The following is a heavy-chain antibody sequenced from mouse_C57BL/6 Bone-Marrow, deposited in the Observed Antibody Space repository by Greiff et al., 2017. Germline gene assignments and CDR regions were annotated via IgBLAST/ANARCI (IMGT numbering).Heavy chain of an antibody. CDR3: ARARRLRRGGAMDY. CDR2: IDPNSGGT. Sequence: QVKLQQPGAELVKPGASVKLSCKASGYTFTSYWMPWVKQRPGRGLEWIGRIDPNSGGTKYTETFKSKATLTVDKPSSTAYMQLSSLTSEDSAVYYCARARRLRRGGAMDYWGQGTSVTVSS. J-gene: IGHJ4*01. CDR1: GYTFTSYW. V-gene: IGHV1-72*01. D-gene: IGHD2-4*01.